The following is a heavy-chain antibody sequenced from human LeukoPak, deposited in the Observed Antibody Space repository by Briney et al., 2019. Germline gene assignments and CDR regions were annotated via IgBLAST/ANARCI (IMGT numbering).Heavy chain of an antibody. CDR2: IHTTGST. CDR1: GGSISGYY. V-gene: IGHV4-4*07. CDR3: ARDGGSGWYNY. Sequence: SETLSLTCTVSGGSISGYYWSWIRQPAGKGLEWIGRIHTTGSTNYNPSLKSRVTMSVDTSKNHFSLKLSSVTAAGTAVYYCARDGGSGWYNYWGQGTLVTVSS. J-gene: IGHJ4*02. D-gene: IGHD6-19*01.